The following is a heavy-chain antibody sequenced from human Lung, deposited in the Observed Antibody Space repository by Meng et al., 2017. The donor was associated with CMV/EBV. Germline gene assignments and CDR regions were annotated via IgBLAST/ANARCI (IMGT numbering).Heavy chain of an antibody. D-gene: IGHD2-15*01. CDR1: GYNXTAYY. J-gene: IGHJ6*02. CDR2: INPKSGGT. CDR3: ARVKRYCTGGTCSSTGYYGMDV. V-gene: IGHV1-2*02. Sequence: SXXVSXKASGYNXTAYYIHWVRQAPGQGLEWMGWINPKSGGTNYAQKFQGRITMTGDTSITTAYMELSRLRSDDMAVYHCARVKRYCTGGTCSSTGYYGMDVXGQGXTVTVSS.